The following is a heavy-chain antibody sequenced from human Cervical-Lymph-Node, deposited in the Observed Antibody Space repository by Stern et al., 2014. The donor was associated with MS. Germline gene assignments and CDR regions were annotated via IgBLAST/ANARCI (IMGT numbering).Heavy chain of an antibody. J-gene: IGHJ4*02. D-gene: IGHD6-19*01. CDR1: GFTFSSYA. V-gene: IGHV3-23*04. CDR2: ISGSDGST. CDR3: AKVYGSGPFDY. Sequence: EVQLAESGGTLVQPGGSLRLSCAASGFTFSSYAMSWVRQAPGKGLEWVSVISGSDGSTFYADSVKGRFTISRDNSKNTLFLQMNSLRAEDTAVYYCAKVYGSGPFDYWGQGTLVTVSS.